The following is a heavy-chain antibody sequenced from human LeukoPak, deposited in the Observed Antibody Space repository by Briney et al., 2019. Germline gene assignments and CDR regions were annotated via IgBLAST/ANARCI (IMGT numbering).Heavy chain of an antibody. J-gene: IGHJ5*02. CDR2: IYHRGST. Sequence: SETLSLTCAVSVYSPSSGYHWGWIRQPPGKGLEWIRSIYHRGSTHYNPSLKSPVTISVDTSKNQFSLKLSSVTAADTAVYYCASRRRDMTTVDNWFDPWGQGNLVTVSS. V-gene: IGHV4-38-2*01. D-gene: IGHD4-11*01. CDR1: VYSPSSGYH. CDR3: ASRRRDMTTVDNWFDP.